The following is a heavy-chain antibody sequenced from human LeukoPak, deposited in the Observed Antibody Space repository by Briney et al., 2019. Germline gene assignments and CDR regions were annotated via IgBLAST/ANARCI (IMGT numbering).Heavy chain of an antibody. CDR3: ARRKRDCSGGSCYSRFDY. V-gene: IGHV3-11*01. J-gene: IGHJ4*02. Sequence: GGSLRLSCAAAGFTFSDYYMSWIRQAPGKGLEWVSYIGSSDKTIYYADSVKGRFTISRDNARNSLYLQMNSLRAEDTAVYYCARRKRDCSGGSCYSRFDYWGQGTLVTVSS. CDR1: GFTFSDYY. CDR2: IGSSDKTI. D-gene: IGHD2-15*01.